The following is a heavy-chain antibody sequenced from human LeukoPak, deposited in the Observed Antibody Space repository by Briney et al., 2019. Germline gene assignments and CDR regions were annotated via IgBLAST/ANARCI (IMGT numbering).Heavy chain of an antibody. J-gene: IGHJ5*02. CDR1: GFTFSSYA. CDR3: ARDYYDSSGYYENWFDP. CDR2: ISGSGGSI. D-gene: IGHD3-22*01. Sequence: GGSLRLSCAASGFTFSSYAMSWVRQAPGKGLEWVSAISGSGGSIYYADSVKGRFTISRDNAKNSLYLQMNSLRAEDTAVYYCARDYYDSSGYYENWFDPWGQGTLVTVSS. V-gene: IGHV3-23*01.